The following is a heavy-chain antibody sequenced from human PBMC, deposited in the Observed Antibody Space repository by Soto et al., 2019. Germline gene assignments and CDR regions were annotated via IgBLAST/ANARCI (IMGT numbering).Heavy chain of an antibody. V-gene: IGHV3-13*01. J-gene: IGHJ4*02. CDR1: GFTFSSYD. Sequence: GGSLRLSCAASGFTFSSYDMHWVRQATGKGLEWVSAIGTAGDTYYPGSVKGRFTISRENAKNSLYLQMNSLRAGDTAVYYCARESRGSGYDYWGQGTLVAVSS. CDR3: ARESRGSGYDY. CDR2: IGTAGDT. D-gene: IGHD3-22*01.